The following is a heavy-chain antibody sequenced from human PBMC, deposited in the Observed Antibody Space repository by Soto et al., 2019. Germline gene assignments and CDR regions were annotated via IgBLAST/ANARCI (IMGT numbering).Heavy chain of an antibody. CDR2: IYRSGAA. D-gene: IGHD3-10*01. CDR3: GGDSGMIRGSYGVDV. V-gene: IGHV3-53*01. Sequence: PGGSLRLSCAASGFTVTSNYMTWVRQAPGKGLEWVSVIYRSGAAYYPDSVRGRFTASRAYSHNTLYLQMDSLRVEDTAVYYCGGDSGMIRGSYGVDVWGPGTTVTVSS. CDR1: GFTVTSNY. J-gene: IGHJ6*02.